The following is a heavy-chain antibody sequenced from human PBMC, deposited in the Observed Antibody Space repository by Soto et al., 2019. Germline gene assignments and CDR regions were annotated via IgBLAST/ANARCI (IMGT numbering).Heavy chain of an antibody. D-gene: IGHD1-20*01. J-gene: IGHJ4*02. CDR3: ARVTDTPFTSPYYFDY. CDR1: GGSVSSGSYY. V-gene: IGHV4-61*01. CDR2: IYYSGST. Sequence: SETLSLTCTVSGGSVSSGSYYWSWIRQPPGKGLEWIGYIYYSGSTNYNPSLKSRVTISVDTSKNQFSLKLSSVTAADTAVYYCARVTDTPFTSPYYFDYWGQGTLVTVSS.